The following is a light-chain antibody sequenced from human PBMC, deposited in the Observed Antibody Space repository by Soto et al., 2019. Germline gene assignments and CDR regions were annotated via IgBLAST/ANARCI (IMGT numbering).Light chain of an antibody. CDR1: QSVSSF. CDR3: QQRVT. J-gene: IGKJ4*01. V-gene: IGKV3-11*01. Sequence: EIVLTQSPATLSLSPGDTATLSCRASQSVSSFLAWYQQKPGQAPRLLIYETSNRATGVPARFSGSGSGTDFTLTISSLEPDDFAVYYCQQRVTFGGGSKVEIK. CDR2: ETS.